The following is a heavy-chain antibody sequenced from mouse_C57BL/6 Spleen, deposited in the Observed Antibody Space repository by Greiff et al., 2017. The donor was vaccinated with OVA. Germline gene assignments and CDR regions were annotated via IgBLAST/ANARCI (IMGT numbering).Heavy chain of an antibody. V-gene: IGHV1-62-2*01. CDR1: GYTFTEYT. D-gene: IGHD1-1*01. J-gene: IGHJ3*01. Sequence: QVQLQQSGAGLVKPGASVKLSCKASGYTFTEYTIHWVKQRSGKGLEWIGWFYPGSGSIKYNEKFKDKATLTADKSSSTVYLELSRLTSEDSAVYVCSRHQGDYYGSSKTWFAYWGQGTLVTVSA. CDR3: SRHQGDYYGSSKTWFAY. CDR2: FYPGSGSI.